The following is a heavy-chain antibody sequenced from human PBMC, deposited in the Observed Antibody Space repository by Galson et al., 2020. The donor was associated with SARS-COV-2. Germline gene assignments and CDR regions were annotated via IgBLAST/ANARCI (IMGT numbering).Heavy chain of an antibody. Sequence: SATLSLTCTVSGDSMNNYYWTWIRQSPGKGLEWDGYIYYSGTTNYNPALKSRVTISVDTSKNQFSLILTSVTTADTAVYFCARVGWGAGLYLYYFDYWGQGTLVTVSS. CDR3: ARVGWGAGLYLYYFDY. J-gene: IGHJ4*02. D-gene: IGHD1-26*01. CDR1: GDSMNNYY. CDR2: IYYSGTT. V-gene: IGHV4-59*01.